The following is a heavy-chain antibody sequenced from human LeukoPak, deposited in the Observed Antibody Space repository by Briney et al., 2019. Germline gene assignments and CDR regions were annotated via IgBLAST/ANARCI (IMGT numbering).Heavy chain of an antibody. CDR1: GFTFSTYA. CDR2: ISGSDGST. Sequence: GGSLRLSCAASGFTFSTYAMSWVRQAPGKGLEWVSVISGSDGSTYYADSVKGRFTISRDNSKNTLYLQMNSLRAEDTAVYYCAKARSGSSASCYNYWGQGTLVTVSS. D-gene: IGHD2-2*01. CDR3: AKARSGSSASCYNY. J-gene: IGHJ4*02. V-gene: IGHV3-23*01.